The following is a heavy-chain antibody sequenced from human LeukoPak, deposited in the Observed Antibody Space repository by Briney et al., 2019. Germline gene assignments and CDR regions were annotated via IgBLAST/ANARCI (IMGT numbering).Heavy chain of an antibody. V-gene: IGHV3-74*01. CDR1: GFTFSSYW. CDR3: VRIATVTTPDY. J-gene: IGHJ4*02. D-gene: IGHD4-17*01. Sequence: GGSLRLSCAASGFTFSSYWMHWVRQPLGKGLVWVSRVNPDGTTTNYADSVKGRFTISRDNAKNTLYLQMNSLTVEDTALYYCVRIATVTTPDYWGQGTLVTVSS. CDR2: VNPDGTTT.